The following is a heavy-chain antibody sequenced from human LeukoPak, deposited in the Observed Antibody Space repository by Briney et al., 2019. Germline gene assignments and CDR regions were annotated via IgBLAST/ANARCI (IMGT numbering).Heavy chain of an antibody. CDR1: GYSFTSYW. Sequence: GESLKISCKGSGYSFTSYWISWVRRMPGKGLEWMGRIDPSDSYTNYSPSFQGHVTISADKSISTAYLQWSSLKASDTAMYYCARLMGYYGSGSSPYGMDVWGKGTTVTVSS. J-gene: IGHJ6*04. CDR3: ARLMGYYGSGSSPYGMDV. V-gene: IGHV5-10-1*01. CDR2: IDPSDSYT. D-gene: IGHD3-10*01.